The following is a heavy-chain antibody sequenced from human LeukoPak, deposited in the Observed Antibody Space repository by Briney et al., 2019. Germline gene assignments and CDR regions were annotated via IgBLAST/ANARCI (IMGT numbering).Heavy chain of an antibody. CDR1: GFTFSSYE. CDR3: AKDRCTEVDAFDL. V-gene: IGHV3-48*03. J-gene: IGHJ3*01. D-gene: IGHD1-1*01. Sequence: GGSLRLSCAASGFTFSSYEMNWVRQAPGKGLEWVSYISSSGSTIYYADSVKGRFTISRDNSKNTLYLQMNTLRAADTPVYYCAKDRCTEVDAFDLWGEGTMVTVSS. CDR2: ISSSGSTI.